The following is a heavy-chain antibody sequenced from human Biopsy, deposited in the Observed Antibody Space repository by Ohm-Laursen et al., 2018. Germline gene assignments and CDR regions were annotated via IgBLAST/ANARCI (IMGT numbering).Heavy chain of an antibody. V-gene: IGHV4-59*12. D-gene: IGHD3-22*01. CDR2: MLHSGHS. Sequence: SETLSLTCTVSGDSIKNDAWSWIRQFPGKGLEWLGYMLHSGHSDYNPSLERRLTLSIDASKNQFSLKLNSVTAADTAVYYCARGDYFDSNGYFWFDPWGQGTLVTVSS. J-gene: IGHJ5*02. CDR3: ARGDYFDSNGYFWFDP. CDR1: GDSIKNDA.